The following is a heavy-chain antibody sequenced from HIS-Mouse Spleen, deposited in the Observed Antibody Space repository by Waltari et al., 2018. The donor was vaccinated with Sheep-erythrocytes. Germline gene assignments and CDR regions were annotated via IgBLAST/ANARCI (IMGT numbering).Heavy chain of an antibody. CDR2: ISYDGSNK. CDR3: AKVRTVNYWYFDL. V-gene: IGHV3-30*18. Sequence: QVQLVESGGGVVQPGRSLRLSCAASGFTFSSYGMHWVRQAPGKGLEWVAFISYDGSNKYDADSVKGRFTISRDNSKNTLYLQMNSLRAEDTAVYYCAKVRTVNYWYFDLWGRGTLVTVSS. CDR1: GFTFSSYG. J-gene: IGHJ2*01. D-gene: IGHD1-1*01.